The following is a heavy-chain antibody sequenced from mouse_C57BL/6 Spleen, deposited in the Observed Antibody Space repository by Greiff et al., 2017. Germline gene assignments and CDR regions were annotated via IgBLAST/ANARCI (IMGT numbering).Heavy chain of an antibody. Sequence: EVHLVESGGGLVKPGGSLKLSCAASGFTFSDYGMHWVRQAPEKGLEWVAYISSGSSTIYYADTVKGRFTISRDNAKNTLFLQMTSLRSEDTAMYYCARIYYGNYLDYWGQGTTLTVSS. CDR2: ISSGSSTI. CDR1: GFTFSDYG. V-gene: IGHV5-17*01. CDR3: ARIYYGNYLDY. D-gene: IGHD2-1*01. J-gene: IGHJ2*01.